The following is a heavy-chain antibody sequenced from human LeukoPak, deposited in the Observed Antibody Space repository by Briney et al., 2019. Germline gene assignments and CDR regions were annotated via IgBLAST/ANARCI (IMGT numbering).Heavy chain of an antibody. Sequence: GASVKVSCKASGGTFSSYAISWVRQAPGQGLEWMGWINPNSGGTNYAQKLQGRVTMTTDTSTSTAYMELRSLRSDDTAVYYCARGVSYCSGGSCYYYYYMDVWGKGTTVTISS. J-gene: IGHJ6*03. V-gene: IGHV1-18*01. CDR1: GGTFSSYA. CDR3: ARGVSYCSGGSCYYYYYMDV. CDR2: INPNSGGT. D-gene: IGHD2-15*01.